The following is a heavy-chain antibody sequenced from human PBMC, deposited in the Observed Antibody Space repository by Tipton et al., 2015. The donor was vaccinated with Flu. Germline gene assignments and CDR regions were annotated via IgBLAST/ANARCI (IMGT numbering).Heavy chain of an antibody. CDR3: ANVLSSEHSYGLDV. CDR1: GFTVSSNS. V-gene: IGHV3-53*01. CDR2: VYPGGST. Sequence: GSLRLSCAASGFTVSSNSMSWVRQAPGKGQEWVSVVYPGGSTYYADSVKGRFSISRDNPKNTLFLQMNSLSVEDTAVYYCANVLSSEHSYGLDVWGQGSTVTVSS. D-gene: IGHD5/OR15-5a*01. J-gene: IGHJ6*02.